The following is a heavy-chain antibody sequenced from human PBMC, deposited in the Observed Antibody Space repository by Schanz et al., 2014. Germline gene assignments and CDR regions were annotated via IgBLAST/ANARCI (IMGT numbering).Heavy chain of an antibody. CDR3: AASSGWHPSTDY. CDR2: ISGSGGST. J-gene: IGHJ4*02. D-gene: IGHD6-19*01. Sequence: EVQLLESGGGLVQPGGSLRLSCAASTFTFSSDWMSWVRQAPGKGLEWVSAISGSGGSTYYADSVKGRFTISRDNFKGALYLQMNSLRVEDTAVYYCAASSGWHPSTDYWGQGTLVTVSS. CDR1: TFTFSSDW. V-gene: IGHV3-23*01.